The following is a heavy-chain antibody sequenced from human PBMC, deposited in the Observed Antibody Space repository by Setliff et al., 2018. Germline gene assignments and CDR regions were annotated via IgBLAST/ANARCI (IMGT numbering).Heavy chain of an antibody. Sequence: GGSLRLSCVASGFTFRSYEMNWVRQAPGKGLEWVGFIRGKPSSGTTEYAASVKGRFTISRDDSKSIAYLQMSSLKAEDTALYYCTPWTGTSRLHYWGQGTLVTVSS. CDR2: IRGKPSSGTT. CDR1: GFTFRSYE. J-gene: IGHJ4*02. V-gene: IGHV3-49*04. D-gene: IGHD1-7*01. CDR3: TPWTGTSRLHY.